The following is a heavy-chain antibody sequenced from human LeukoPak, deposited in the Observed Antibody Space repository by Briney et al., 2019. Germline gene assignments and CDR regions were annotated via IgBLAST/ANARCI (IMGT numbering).Heavy chain of an antibody. CDR1: GYTFTSYY. V-gene: IGHV1-46*01. CDR3: AAAIAVADPFDY. Sequence: ASVKVSCKASGYTFTSYYMHWVRQAPGQGREWMGIINPSGGSTSYAQKFQGRVTMTRDTSTSTVYMELSSLRSEDTAVYYCAAAIAVADPFDYWGQGTLVTVSS. CDR2: INPSGGST. J-gene: IGHJ4*02. D-gene: IGHD6-19*01.